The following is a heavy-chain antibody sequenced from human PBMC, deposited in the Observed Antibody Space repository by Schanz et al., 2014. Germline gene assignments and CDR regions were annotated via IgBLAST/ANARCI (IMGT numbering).Heavy chain of an antibody. D-gene: IGHD3-10*01. CDR1: GITFSSHS. J-gene: IGHJ4*02. CDR2: IGVDGTTT. Sequence: EVQLVQSGGGLVQPGGSLRLSCAASGITFSSHSFNWVRQAPGKGLEWVSVIGVDGTTTYYADSVKGRFTISRDNSKNTLYLQMNSLRPEDTAVYYCAKYRGYYRVSGSYRELEYWGQGTLVTVSS. CDR3: AKYRGYYRVSGSYRELEY. V-gene: IGHV3-23*04.